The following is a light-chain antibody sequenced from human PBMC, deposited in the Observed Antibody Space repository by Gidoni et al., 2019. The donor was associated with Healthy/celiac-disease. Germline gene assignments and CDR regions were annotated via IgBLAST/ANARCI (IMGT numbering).Light chain of an antibody. J-gene: IGLJ1*01. CDR2: QDS. CDR1: DLPKQY. Sequence: YELTQHPTVAVSPGPTARNTCSADDLPKQYAYWYPQKPGQAPVLVIYQDSERPSGIPERFSGSSSGTTVTLTISGVQAEDEADYYCQSADSSGTYVFGTGTKVTVL. V-gene: IGLV3-25*03. CDR3: QSADSSGTYV.